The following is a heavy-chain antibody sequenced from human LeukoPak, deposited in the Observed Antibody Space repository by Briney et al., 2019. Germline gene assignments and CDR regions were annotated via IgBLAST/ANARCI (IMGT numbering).Heavy chain of an antibody. D-gene: IGHD2-21*01. J-gene: IGHJ4*02. CDR3: ARHIGNISLYY. CDR1: GGTFSSYA. V-gene: IGHV1-69*04. CDR2: IIPILGIA. Sequence: GASVKVSCKASGGTFSSYAISWVRQAPGQGLEWMGRIIPILGIANYAQKFQGRVTITADKSTSTAYMELSSLRSEDTAMYYCARHIGNISLYYWGQGTLVTVSS.